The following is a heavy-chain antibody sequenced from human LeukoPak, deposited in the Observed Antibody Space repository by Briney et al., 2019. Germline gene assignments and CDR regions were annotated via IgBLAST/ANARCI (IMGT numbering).Heavy chain of an antibody. CDR1: GFTFSNYG. CDR2: IWYDGSDK. J-gene: IGHJ4*02. Sequence: GGSLRLSCAASGFTFSNYGMHWVRQAPGKGLEWVAVIWYDGSDKYHADSVKGRFTISRDNSKNTLYLQMNSLRVEDTAVYYCARPVVLGAYLRGAYYCDSWRQGTLVTVSS. V-gene: IGHV3-33*01. CDR3: ARPVVLGAYLRGAYYCDS. D-gene: IGHD3-16*01.